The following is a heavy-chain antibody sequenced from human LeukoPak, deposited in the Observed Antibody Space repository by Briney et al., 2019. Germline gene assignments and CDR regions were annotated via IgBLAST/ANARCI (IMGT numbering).Heavy chain of an antibody. CDR3: ARGHYYTDMLTNYWVRYFDY. D-gene: IGHD3-9*01. CDR2: VWSDGTTK. Sequence: PGRSPRLSRAASGFTFSNYGMHWVRPAPGKGLGWVAVVWSDGTTKNYADSVKGRFTISRDNSKNTLYMQMNSLRAEDTAVYYCARGHYYTDMLTNYWVRYFDYWGQGTLVTVSS. CDR1: GFTFSNYG. V-gene: IGHV3-33*01. J-gene: IGHJ4*02.